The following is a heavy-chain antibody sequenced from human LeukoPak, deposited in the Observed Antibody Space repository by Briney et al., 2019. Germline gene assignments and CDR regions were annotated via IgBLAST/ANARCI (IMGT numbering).Heavy chain of an antibody. CDR3: ATDKRYCDSGRYYYYYYGMDV. CDR1: GYTLTELS. Sequence: GASVKVSCKVSGYTLTELSMHWVRQAPGKGLEWMGGFDPEDGETIYAQKFQGRVTMTEDTSTDTAYMELSSLRSEDTAVYYCATDKRYCDSGRYYYYYYGMDVWGQGTTVTVSS. CDR2: FDPEDGET. D-gene: IGHD3-22*01. J-gene: IGHJ6*02. V-gene: IGHV1-24*01.